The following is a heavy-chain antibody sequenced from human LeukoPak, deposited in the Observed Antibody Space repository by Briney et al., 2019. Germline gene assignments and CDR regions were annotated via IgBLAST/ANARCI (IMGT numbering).Heavy chain of an antibody. J-gene: IGHJ4*02. V-gene: IGHV4-61*02. Sequence: PSETLSLTCTVSGGSISSGSYYWSWIRQPAGKGLEWIGRIYTGGSTNYNPSLKSRVTISVDASKNQFSLKLSSVTAADTAVYYCARDAIVGATYFDYWGQGTLVTVSS. CDR2: IYTGGST. CDR1: GGSISSGSYY. CDR3: ARDAIVGATYFDY. D-gene: IGHD1-26*01.